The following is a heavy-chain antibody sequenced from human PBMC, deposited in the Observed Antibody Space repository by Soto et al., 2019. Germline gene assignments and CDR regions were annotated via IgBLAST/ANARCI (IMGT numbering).Heavy chain of an antibody. Sequence: ETLSLTCTVSGGSISSYYWSWIRQPPGKGLEWIGYIYYSGSTNYNPSLKSRVTISVDTSKNQFSLKLSSVTAADTAVYYCARVGGYCSGGSCYAGYYFDYWGQGTLVTVSS. CDR2: IYYSGST. V-gene: IGHV4-59*01. CDR3: ARVGGYCSGGSCYAGYYFDY. J-gene: IGHJ4*02. CDR1: GGSISSYY. D-gene: IGHD2-15*01.